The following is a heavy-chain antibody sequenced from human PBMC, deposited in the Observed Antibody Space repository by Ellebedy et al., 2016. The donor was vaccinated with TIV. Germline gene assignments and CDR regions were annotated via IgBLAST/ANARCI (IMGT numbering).Heavy chain of an antibody. CDR3: VRGTVVIPGLDY. CDR2: INEDGSKT. D-gene: IGHD3/OR15-3a*01. J-gene: IGHJ4*02. Sequence: PGGSLRLSCAPSGFTFTDYWMTRVRQAPGKGLEWLANINEDGSKTRHADSVKGRFTISRDNDRNSVYLQMASLRDEDTAVYYCVRGTVVIPGLDYWGQGTPVKVSS. V-gene: IGHV3-7*01. CDR1: GFTFTDYW.